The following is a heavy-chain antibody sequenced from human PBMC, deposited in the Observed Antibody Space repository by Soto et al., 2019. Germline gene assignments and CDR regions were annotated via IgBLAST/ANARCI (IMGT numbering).Heavy chain of an antibody. Sequence: QVQLVQSGAELRKPGSAVKLSCKASGGTFSNSPISWVRQIPGQGPEWMGRIIPSPARTIYSRKFRGRVTLTPDKSTQTVYITLSSLATEDSGVYYCARDQVGASSFDYWGQGTRVTVSS. D-gene: IGHD1-26*01. CDR1: GGTFSNSP. CDR2: IIPSPART. J-gene: IGHJ4*02. V-gene: IGHV1-69*08. CDR3: ARDQVGASSFDY.